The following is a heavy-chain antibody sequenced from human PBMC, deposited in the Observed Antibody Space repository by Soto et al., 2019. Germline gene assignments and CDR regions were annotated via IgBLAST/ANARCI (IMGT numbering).Heavy chain of an antibody. CDR1: GYTFTGYY. CDR2: INPNSGGT. D-gene: IGHD6-13*01. CDR3: AREARAAAPTGGNWFDP. J-gene: IGHJ5*02. V-gene: IGHV1-2*02. Sequence: ASVKVSCKASGYTFTGYYMHRVRQAPGQGLEWMGWINPNSGGTNYAQKFQGRVTMTRDTSISTAYMELRRLRSDDTAVYYCAREARAAAPTGGNWFDPWGQGTLVTVSS.